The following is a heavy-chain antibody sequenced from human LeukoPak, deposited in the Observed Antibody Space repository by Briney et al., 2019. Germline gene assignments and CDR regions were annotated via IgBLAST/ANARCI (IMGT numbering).Heavy chain of an antibody. CDR3: AKAAYGDYDNYFDY. J-gene: IGHJ4*02. V-gene: IGHV3-9*03. Sequence: PGRSLRLSCAASGFTFDDYAMHWVRQAPGKGLEWVSGISWNSGSIGYADSVKGRFTISRDNAKNSLYLQMNSLRAEDMALYYCAKAAYGDYDNYFDYWGQGTLVTVSS. CDR1: GFTFDDYA. CDR2: ISWNSGSI. D-gene: IGHD4-17*01.